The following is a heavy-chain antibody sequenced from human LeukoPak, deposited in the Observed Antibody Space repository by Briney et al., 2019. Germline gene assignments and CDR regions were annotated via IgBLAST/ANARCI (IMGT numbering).Heavy chain of an antibody. Sequence: PSQTLSLTCTVSGVSMSTYYWSWIRQSPGKGLEGLAYIHYSGSTNINPSLKGRLAISIDTSKNQFSLKVNSVTAADTAVYYCARDIYGSGYGFFDYWGQGTLVTVSS. V-gene: IGHV4-59*01. D-gene: IGHD3-10*01. J-gene: IGHJ4*02. CDR3: ARDIYGSGYGFFDY. CDR1: GVSMSTYY. CDR2: IHYSGST.